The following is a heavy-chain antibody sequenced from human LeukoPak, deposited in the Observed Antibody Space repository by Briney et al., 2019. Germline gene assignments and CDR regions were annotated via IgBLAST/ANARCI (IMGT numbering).Heavy chain of an antibody. CDR1: GYTFTSYG. CDR3: ARGGVYGDYYRLGY. V-gene: IGHV1-8*02. Sequence: ASVKVSCKASGYTFTSYGINWVRQATGQGLEWMGWMNPNSGNTGYAQKFQGRVTMTRNTSISTAYMELSSLRSEDTAVYYCARGGVYGDYYRLGYWGQGTLVTVSS. J-gene: IGHJ4*02. CDR2: MNPNSGNT. D-gene: IGHD4-17*01.